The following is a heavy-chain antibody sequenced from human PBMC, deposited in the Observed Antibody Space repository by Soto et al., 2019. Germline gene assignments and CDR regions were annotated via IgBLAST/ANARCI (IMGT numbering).Heavy chain of an antibody. J-gene: IGHJ4*02. V-gene: IGHV4-30-4*01. D-gene: IGHD5-18*01. CDR1: GGSISSGDYY. CDR2: IYYSGST. CDR3: ARLIYSYGSYYFDY. Sequence: PSETLSLTCTVSGGSISSGDYYWSCIRQPPGKGLEWIGYIYYSGSTYYNPSLKSRVTISVDTSKNQFSLKLSSVTAADTAVYYCARLIYSYGSYYFDYWGQGTLVTVSS.